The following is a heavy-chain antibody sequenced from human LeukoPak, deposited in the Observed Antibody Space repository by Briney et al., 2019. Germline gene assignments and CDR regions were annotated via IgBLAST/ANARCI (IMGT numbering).Heavy chain of an antibody. CDR3: ARESTFFDY. CDR1: GFTFSSYG. J-gene: IGHJ4*02. V-gene: IGHV3-48*01. Sequence: GGSLRLSCAASGFTFSSYGMNWVRQAPGQGLEWVSYISSTSGTIYYADSVKGRFTISRDNAKNSLFLQMNSLRAEDTAVYYCARESTFFDYWGQGILVTVSS. CDR2: ISSTSGTI.